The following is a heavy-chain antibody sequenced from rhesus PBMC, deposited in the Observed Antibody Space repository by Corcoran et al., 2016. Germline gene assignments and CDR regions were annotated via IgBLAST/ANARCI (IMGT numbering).Heavy chain of an antibody. CDR2: IGGSSGST. V-gene: IGHV4S7*01. Sequence: QVQLQESGPELVKPSETLSLTCAVSGGSISGGYYWGWLRQPPGKGLEWIGYIGGSSGSTYYNPSLKSRVTISKDTSKNQFSLKLSSVTAADTAVYYCARQFYCTGSGCYAGPDYWGQGVLVTVSS. CDR1: GGSISGGYY. D-gene: IGHD2-21*01. CDR3: ARQFYCTGSGCYAGPDY. J-gene: IGHJ4*01.